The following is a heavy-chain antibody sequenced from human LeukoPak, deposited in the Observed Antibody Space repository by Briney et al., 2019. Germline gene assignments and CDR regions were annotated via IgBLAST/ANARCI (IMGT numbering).Heavy chain of an antibody. D-gene: IGHD5-18*01. CDR1: GFTCSSYD. Sequence: GGSLSLSCAASGFTCSSYDMNWVRQAPGKGLEWVSYISGSGSTIYYADSVKGGFTISRDNAKNSLSLQMNSLRAEDTAVYYCARVRGGYSYGEFDDWGPGTMVTVSS. CDR2: ISGSGSTI. J-gene: IGHJ4*02. CDR3: ARVRGGYSYGEFDD. V-gene: IGHV3-48*03.